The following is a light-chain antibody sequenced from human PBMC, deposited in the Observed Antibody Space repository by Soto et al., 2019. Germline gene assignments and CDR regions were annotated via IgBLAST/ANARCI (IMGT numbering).Light chain of an antibody. CDR3: QQYSNSPFT. CDR1: QSVLYSSNNKNY. J-gene: IGKJ3*01. CDR2: WAS. Sequence: DIVMTQSPDSLAVSLGERATINCKSSQSVLYSSNNKNYLAWYQQKPGQPPKLLIYWASTRESGVPDRFSGSGSGTDFLLTVSSLQAEDVAVYFCQQYSNSPFTFGPGTKVDIK. V-gene: IGKV4-1*01.